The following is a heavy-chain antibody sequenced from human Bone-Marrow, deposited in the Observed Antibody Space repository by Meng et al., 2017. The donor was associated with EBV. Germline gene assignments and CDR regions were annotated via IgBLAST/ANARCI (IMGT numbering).Heavy chain of an antibody. J-gene: IGHJ4*02. D-gene: IGHD5-24*01. Sequence: VQLVQSGGELKRPGSWVKVSCKASGGTFSSHAISWVRQAPGQGLEWMGGIIPIFGTANYAQKFQGRVTITADKSTSKAYMELGSLRSEDTAVYYCARDGSVEMASIWGQGTLVTVSS. CDR1: GGTFSSHA. CDR2: IIPIFGTA. V-gene: IGHV1-69*06. CDR3: ARDGSVEMASI.